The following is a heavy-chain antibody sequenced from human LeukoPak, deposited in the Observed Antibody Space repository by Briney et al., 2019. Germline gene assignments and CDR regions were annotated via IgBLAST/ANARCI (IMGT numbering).Heavy chain of an antibody. CDR3: ARGYDRLSGEDY. V-gene: IGHV4-38-2*02. CDR2: IYHSGRT. J-gene: IGHJ4*02. D-gene: IGHD5-12*01. CDR1: GYSISSGYY. Sequence: PSQTLSLTCTVSGYSISSGYYWGWIRQPPGKGLEWIGSIYHSGRTFYNPSLKSRVTISVDTSKNQFSLKLTSVTAADTAVYYCARGYDRLSGEDYWGQGTLVTVSS.